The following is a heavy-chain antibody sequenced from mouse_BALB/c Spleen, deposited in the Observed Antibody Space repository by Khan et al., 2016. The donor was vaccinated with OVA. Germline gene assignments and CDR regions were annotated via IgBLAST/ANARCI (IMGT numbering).Heavy chain of an antibody. CDR3: ARDSTFDY. J-gene: IGHJ2*01. CDR2: ISSGSSTI. V-gene: IGHV5-17*02. Sequence: EVQLVESGGGLVQPGGSRKLSCAASGFTFSRFGMHWVRQAPEKGLEWVAYISSGSSTIYYADTVKGRFTISRDNPKNTLFLQMTSLRSEDTAMDYCARDSTFDYWGQGTTLTVSS. D-gene: IGHD2-1*01. CDR1: GFTFSRFG.